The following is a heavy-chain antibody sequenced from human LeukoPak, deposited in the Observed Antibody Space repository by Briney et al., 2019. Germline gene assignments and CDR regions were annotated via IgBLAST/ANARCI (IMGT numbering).Heavy chain of an antibody. CDR2: IYHSGST. V-gene: IGHV4-30-2*01. Sequence: SETLSLTCAVSSGSISSGGYSWNWIRQPPGKGLEWIGYIYHSGSTYYNPSLKSRVTISVDRFKNQFSLKLGTVTAADTAVYYCERLGRYSSSWYYPYYYYGMDVWGQGTTVTVSS. D-gene: IGHD6-13*01. CDR3: ERLGRYSSSWYYPYYYYGMDV. CDR1: SGSISSGGYS. J-gene: IGHJ6*02.